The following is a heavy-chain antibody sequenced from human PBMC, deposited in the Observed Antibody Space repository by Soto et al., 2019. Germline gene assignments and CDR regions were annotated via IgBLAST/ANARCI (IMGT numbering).Heavy chain of an antibody. Sequence: SETLSLTCTVSGGSISSSSYYWGWIRQPPGKGLEWIGSIYYSGSTYYNPSLKSRVTISVDTSKNQFSLKLSSVTAADTAVYYCARPRTTGTPPWEWFDPWGQGTLVTVSS. V-gene: IGHV4-39*01. CDR2: IYYSGST. J-gene: IGHJ5*02. D-gene: IGHD1-1*01. CDR3: ARPRTTGTPPWEWFDP. CDR1: GGSISSSSYY.